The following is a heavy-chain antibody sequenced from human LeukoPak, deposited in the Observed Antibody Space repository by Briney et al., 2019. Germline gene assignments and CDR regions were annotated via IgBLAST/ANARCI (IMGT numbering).Heavy chain of an antibody. V-gene: IGHV3-30*04. CDR3: ARDFKNYDAFDI. J-gene: IGHJ3*02. CDR2: ISSDGSNK. D-gene: IGHD1-7*01. Sequence: PGRSLRLSCAASGFTFSSYSMHWVRQTPGKGLEWVAVISSDGSNKYYADSVKGRFTISRDNSQNTLYLQMNSLRAEGTAIYYCARDFKNYDAFDIWGQGTVVTVSS. CDR1: GFTFSSYS.